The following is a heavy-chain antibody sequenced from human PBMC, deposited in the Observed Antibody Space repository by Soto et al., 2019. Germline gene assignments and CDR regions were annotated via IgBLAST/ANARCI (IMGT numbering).Heavy chain of an antibody. Sequence: GGSLRLSCAASGFTFSNYIMNWVRQAPGKGLEWVSFIDDTSSRIYYTDSVKGRFTISRDNAKNSLYLQLNSLRVEDTAVYYCARGEGYNWFDPWGQGTLVTVSS. CDR1: GFTFSNYI. CDR2: IDDTSSRI. V-gene: IGHV3-48*01. CDR3: ARGEGYNWFDP. J-gene: IGHJ5*02.